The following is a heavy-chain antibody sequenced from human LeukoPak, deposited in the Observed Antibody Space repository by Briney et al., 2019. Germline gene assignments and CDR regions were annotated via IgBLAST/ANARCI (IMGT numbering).Heavy chain of an antibody. D-gene: IGHD3-10*01. CDR3: ARQDGLLWFGELLFGWFDP. CDR2: IYYSGST. J-gene: IGHJ5*02. Sequence: SETLSLTCTVSGGSVSSSSYYWGWIRQPPGKGLEWIGSIYYSGSTYYNPSLKSRVTISVDTSKNQFSLKLSSVTAADTAVYYCARQDGLLWFGELLFGWFDPWGQGTLVTVSS. CDR1: GGSVSSSSYY. V-gene: IGHV4-39*01.